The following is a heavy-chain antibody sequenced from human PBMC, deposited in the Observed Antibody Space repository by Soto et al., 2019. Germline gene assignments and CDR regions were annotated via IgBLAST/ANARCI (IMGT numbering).Heavy chain of an antibody. D-gene: IGHD1-26*01. J-gene: IGHJ6*02. CDR1: GFTFTSSA. CDR2: IVVGSGNT. Sequence: SVKVSCKASGFTFTSSAVQWVRQARGQRLEWIGWIVVGSGNTNYAQKFQERVTITRDMSTSTAYMELSSLRSEDTAVYYCAAGSIVGATEYYYGMDVWGQGTTVTVYS. V-gene: IGHV1-58*01. CDR3: AAGSIVGATEYYYGMDV.